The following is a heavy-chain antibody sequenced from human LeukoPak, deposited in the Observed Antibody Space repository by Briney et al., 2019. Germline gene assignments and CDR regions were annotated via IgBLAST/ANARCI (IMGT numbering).Heavy chain of an antibody. CDR3: TRRRKYYDYVWGSYRPEDY. CDR2: IRSKANSYAT. Sequence: PGGSLRLSCAASGFTFSSCGMHWVRQASGKGLEWVGRIRSKANSYATAYAASVKGRFTISRDDSKNTAYLQMNSLKTEDTAVYYCTRRRKYYDYVWGSYRPEDYWGQGTLVTVSS. D-gene: IGHD3-16*02. J-gene: IGHJ4*02. CDR1: GFTFSSCG. V-gene: IGHV3-73*01.